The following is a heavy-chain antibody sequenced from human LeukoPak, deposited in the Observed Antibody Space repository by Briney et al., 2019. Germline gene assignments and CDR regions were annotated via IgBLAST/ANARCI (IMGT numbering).Heavy chain of an antibody. Sequence: ASVKVSCKASGYTFTSYDVHWVRQATGQGLEWMGWVSPNSGHTGYAQKFQGRVTMTTNTSISTAYMELSSLRSEDTAVYYCARGAPGSYCSGGSCPYFDYWGQGTLVSVSS. V-gene: IGHV1-8*01. CDR1: GYTFTSYD. CDR3: ARGAPGSYCSGGSCPYFDY. D-gene: IGHD2-15*01. CDR2: VSPNSGHT. J-gene: IGHJ4*02.